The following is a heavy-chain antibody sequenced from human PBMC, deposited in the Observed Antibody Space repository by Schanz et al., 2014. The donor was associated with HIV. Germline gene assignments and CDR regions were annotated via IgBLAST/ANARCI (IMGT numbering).Heavy chain of an antibody. V-gene: IGHV3-21*02. Sequence: EVQLVESGGGLVKPGGSLRLSCAASGFTFSSKSMSWVRQAPGKGLEWVSSISTSSTYIYYADSVKGRFTISRDTSTNTLYLQMSGLRAEDTAVYFCAKDRTDSGWYKEGPRELGEWGQGTLVTVSS. J-gene: IGHJ4*02. D-gene: IGHD6-19*01. CDR3: AKDRTDSGWYKEGPRELGE. CDR2: ISTSSTYI. CDR1: GFTFSSKS.